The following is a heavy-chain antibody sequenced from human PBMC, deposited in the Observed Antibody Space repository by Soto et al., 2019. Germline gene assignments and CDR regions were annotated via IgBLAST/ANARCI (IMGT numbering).Heavy chain of an antibody. D-gene: IGHD3-9*01. CDR1: GFTFSTYA. Sequence: GGSLRLSCAASGFTFSTYAMHWVRQAPGKGLEWVAVISSDGNNKYFADSVRGRFSISRDNSENTVSLQMNSLRREDTAVYYCATRFSPSGGYDILTGYPPYYFDYWGQGTLVTVSS. J-gene: IGHJ4*02. CDR3: ATRFSPSGGYDILTGYPPYYFDY. V-gene: IGHV3-30-3*01. CDR2: ISSDGNNK.